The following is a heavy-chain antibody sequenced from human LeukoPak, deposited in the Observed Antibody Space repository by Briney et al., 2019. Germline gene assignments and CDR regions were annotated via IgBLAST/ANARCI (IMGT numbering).Heavy chain of an antibody. CDR1: GDSISNYF. CDR3: ARDVLGYSYGGDYFDY. D-gene: IGHD5-18*01. Sequence: SETLSLTCTVSGDSISNYFWSWIRQPPRKGLEWTAYVHYSGSTNYNPSLKSRVTISVDTSENQFSLKVNSVTAADTAVYYCARDVLGYSYGGDYFDYWGQGTLVTVSS. CDR2: VHYSGST. V-gene: IGHV4-59*01. J-gene: IGHJ4*02.